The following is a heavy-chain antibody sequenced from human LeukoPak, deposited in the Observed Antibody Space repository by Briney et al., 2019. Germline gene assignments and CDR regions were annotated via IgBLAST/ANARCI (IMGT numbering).Heavy chain of an antibody. Sequence: RASVKVSCKASGGTFSIYAISWVRQAPGQGLEWMGGIIPIFGTANYAQKFQGRVTITADESTSTAYMELSSLRSEDTAVYYCARLLSNYDFWSGGVDYWGQGTLVTVSS. CDR1: GGTFSIYA. D-gene: IGHD3-3*01. V-gene: IGHV1-69*13. CDR2: IIPIFGTA. J-gene: IGHJ4*02. CDR3: ARLLSNYDFWSGGVDY.